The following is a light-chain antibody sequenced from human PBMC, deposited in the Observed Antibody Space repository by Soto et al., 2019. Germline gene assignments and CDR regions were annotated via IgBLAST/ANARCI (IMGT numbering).Light chain of an antibody. CDR1: TGPVTSGHY. CDR2: ATN. Sequence: QAVVTQEPSPTVSPGGTVTLTCGSSTGPVTSGHYAYWFQQKPGQAPTTLISATNNKLSWTPARFSASLVGGKSALTLSGALPDDEAVYYCFLVYSGVVVFGGGTKLTVL. CDR3: FLVYSGVVV. V-gene: IGLV7-46*01. J-gene: IGLJ3*02.